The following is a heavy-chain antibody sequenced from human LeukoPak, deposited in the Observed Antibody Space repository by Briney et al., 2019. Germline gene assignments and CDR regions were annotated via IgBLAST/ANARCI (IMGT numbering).Heavy chain of an antibody. Sequence: GGSLRLSCAASGFTFSSYAMHWVRQAPGKGLEWVAVISYDGSNKYYADSVKGRFTISRDNSKNTLYLQMNSLRAEDTAVYYCARTTVTRYYFDYRGQGTLVTVSS. CDR3: ARTTVTRYYFDY. D-gene: IGHD4-17*01. CDR1: GFTFSSYA. V-gene: IGHV3-30*04. J-gene: IGHJ4*02. CDR2: ISYDGSNK.